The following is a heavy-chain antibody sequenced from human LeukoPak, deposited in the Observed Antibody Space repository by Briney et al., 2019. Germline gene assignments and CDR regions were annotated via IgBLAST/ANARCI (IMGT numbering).Heavy chain of an antibody. CDR1: GFIFDDYG. CDR2: INWIGGST. J-gene: IGHJ2*01. D-gene: IGHD7-27*01. V-gene: IGHV3-20*04. Sequence: GGSLRLSCEASGFIFDDYGMNWVRQAPGKGLEWVSGINWIGGSTGYADSVKGRFTISRDNAKNSLYLQMTSLRAEDTALYYCAKNWGSFSWYFDLWGRGTLVIVSS. CDR3: AKNWGSFSWYFDL.